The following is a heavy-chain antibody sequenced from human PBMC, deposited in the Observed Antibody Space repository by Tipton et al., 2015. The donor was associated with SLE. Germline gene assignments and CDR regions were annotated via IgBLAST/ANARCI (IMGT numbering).Heavy chain of an antibody. Sequence: TLSLTCTVSGGSISSSSYYWGWIRQPPGKGLEWIGNIYYRGSTYYNPSLKSRATISVDKSKNQFSLKLSSVTAADTAVYYCTRGVGARGSNLDYWGQGSLVTVSS. CDR1: GGSISSSSYY. J-gene: IGHJ4*02. V-gene: IGHV4-39*07. CDR3: TRGVGARGSNLDY. D-gene: IGHD1-26*01. CDR2: IYYRGST.